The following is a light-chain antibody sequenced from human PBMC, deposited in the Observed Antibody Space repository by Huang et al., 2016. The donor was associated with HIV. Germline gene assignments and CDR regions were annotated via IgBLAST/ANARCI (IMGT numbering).Light chain of an antibody. Sequence: DIVMTQSPLSLPVTPGEPASISCRSSQSLLHTNGYNYLDWYLQKPGQSPQHLIYLGSIRASGVPDRFSGSGSVVDFTLKISRVEAEDVGVYYCMQALQTPRTFGQGTRLDIK. V-gene: IGKV2-28*01. CDR1: QSLLHTNGYNY. J-gene: IGKJ5*01. CDR3: MQALQTPRT. CDR2: LGS.